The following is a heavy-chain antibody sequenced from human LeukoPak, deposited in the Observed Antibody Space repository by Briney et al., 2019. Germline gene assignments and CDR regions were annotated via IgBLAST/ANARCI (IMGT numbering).Heavy chain of an antibody. D-gene: IGHD3-10*01. CDR1: GFTFSNYA. CDR2: ISDSGGST. J-gene: IGHJ4*02. Sequence: GGSLRLSCAASGFTFSNYAMSWVRQAPGKGLEWVSTISDSGGSTYYADSVKGRFTISRDNSKNTLFLQMNSLRAEDTAVYYCVFGYFFDYWGQGTLVTVSS. CDR3: VFGYFFDY. V-gene: IGHV3-23*01.